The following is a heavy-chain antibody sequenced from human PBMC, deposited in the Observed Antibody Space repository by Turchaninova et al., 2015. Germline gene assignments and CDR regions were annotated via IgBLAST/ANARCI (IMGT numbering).Heavy chain of an antibody. J-gene: IGHJ1*01. D-gene: IGHD6-13*01. CDR2: FTSDGSTR. CDR3: AGGXSGIXX. CDR1: GFTFSGYW. Sequence: EVQLVESGGGLVQPGGSLRLSCVASGFTFSGYWMHWVRQVPGKGMVWISSFTSDGSTRAYXXXWRXXFTIXRENGXXTLXLXMNSLRVXXXAVYYCAGGXSGIXXWGQGTLVTXSS. V-gene: IGHV3-74*01.